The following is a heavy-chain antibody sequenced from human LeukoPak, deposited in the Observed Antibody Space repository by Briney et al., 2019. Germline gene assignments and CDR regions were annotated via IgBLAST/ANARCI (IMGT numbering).Heavy chain of an antibody. CDR1: GFTFSSYG. J-gene: IGHJ3*02. CDR3: ARGAYGSGTYHDFDI. Sequence: GRSLRLSCAVPGFTFSSYGMHWFRQAPGKGLEWVAVIWYDGSNKYYVDSVKGRFTISRDNSKNTLYLQMNSLRAEDTAVYYCARGAYGSGTYHDFDIWGPGTMVTVSS. D-gene: IGHD3-10*01. CDR2: IWYDGSNK. V-gene: IGHV3-33*01.